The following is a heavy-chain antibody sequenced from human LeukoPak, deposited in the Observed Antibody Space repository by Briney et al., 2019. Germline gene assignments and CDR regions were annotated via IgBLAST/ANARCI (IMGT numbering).Heavy chain of an antibody. Sequence: GGSLRLSCVASGFSFSSYWMAWVRQAPGKGLEWVANIKYDGSHKYYVDSVKGRFTISRDNAKNSVYLQMNSLRVDDTAVYFCASSHDSSGNDWGQGTTVTVSS. J-gene: IGHJ4*02. CDR2: IKYDGSHK. CDR1: GFSFSSYW. CDR3: ASSHDSSGND. V-gene: IGHV3-7*01. D-gene: IGHD3-22*01.